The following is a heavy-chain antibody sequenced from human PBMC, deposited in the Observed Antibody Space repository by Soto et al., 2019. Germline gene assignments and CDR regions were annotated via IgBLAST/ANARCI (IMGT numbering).Heavy chain of an antibody. CDR2: IYASGSA. V-gene: IGHV4-31*03. J-gene: IGHJ3*01. Sequence: QVQLQEAGPGLVKPSQTLSLTCTVSGASIRGVDYFWTWIRQRPGKGLEWLGNIYASGSAYTNPSLKSRFGLSVDTSQNQFALSLTSVTAADSAVYYCAREGKDISTHGGWNAFDLWGQGTEVSVFS. CDR1: GASIRGVDYF. CDR3: AREGKDISTHGGWNAFDL. D-gene: IGHD2-15*01.